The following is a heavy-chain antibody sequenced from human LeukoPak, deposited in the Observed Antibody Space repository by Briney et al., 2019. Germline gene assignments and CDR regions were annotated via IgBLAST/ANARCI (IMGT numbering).Heavy chain of an antibody. D-gene: IGHD4-17*01. J-gene: IGHJ6*02. Sequence: GASVKVSCKASGYTLTSYYMHWVGQAPGQGLEWMGIINPSGGSTSDAQKFQGRVTMTRDTSTSTVYMELSSLTSEDTAVYYCAREYGDPRGMYYYGIDVWGQGTTVTVSS. CDR2: INPSGGST. CDR3: AREYGDPRGMYYYGIDV. V-gene: IGHV1-46*01. CDR1: GYTLTSYY.